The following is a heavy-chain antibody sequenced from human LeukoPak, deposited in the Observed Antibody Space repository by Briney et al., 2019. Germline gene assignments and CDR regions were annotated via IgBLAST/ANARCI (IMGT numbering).Heavy chain of an antibody. CDR2: INYRGNT. D-gene: IGHD1-1*01. V-gene: IGHV4-59*01. J-gene: IGHJ4*02. CDR1: GDSISEYY. Sequence: SETLSLTCTVSGDSISEYYWSWIRQPPGKGLEWIGYINYRGNTNYNPSLKSRVTFSVDTSKNQFSLKVTSVTAADTAVYYCARDLHRGWNGFDFWGQGTLVTVSS. CDR3: ARDLHRGWNGFDF.